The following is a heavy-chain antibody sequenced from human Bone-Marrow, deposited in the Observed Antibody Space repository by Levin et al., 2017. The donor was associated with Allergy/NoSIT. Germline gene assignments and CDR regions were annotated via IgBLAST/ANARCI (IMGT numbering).Heavy chain of an antibody. J-gene: IGHJ6*03. CDR2: IYPGDSEI. D-gene: IGHD3-10*01. CDR3: ARPLHRSGGGSGSLGTYFFNYYYMDV. Sequence: GESLKISCQGSGYSFTSYWIGWVRQMPGKGMEWVGIIYPGDSEIRSSPSFQGQVTISADTSINTAYLEWSSLKASDTAMYYCARPLHRSGGGSGSLGTYFFNYYYMDVWGEGTAVTVSS. CDR1: GYSFTSYW. V-gene: IGHV5-51*01.